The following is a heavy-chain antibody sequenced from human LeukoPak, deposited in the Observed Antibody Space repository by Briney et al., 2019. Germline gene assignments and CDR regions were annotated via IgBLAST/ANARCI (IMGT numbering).Heavy chain of an antibody. CDR1: GYTLTELS. Sequence: ASVKVSCKVSGYTLTELSMHWVRQAPGKGLEWMGGFDPEDGETIYAQKFQGRVTMTEDTSTDTAYMELSSLRSEDTAVYYCATDLFYRIAAAGTNSAKGDYWGQGTLVTVSS. V-gene: IGHV1-24*01. D-gene: IGHD6-13*01. CDR2: FDPEDGET. J-gene: IGHJ4*02. CDR3: ATDLFYRIAAAGTNSAKGDY.